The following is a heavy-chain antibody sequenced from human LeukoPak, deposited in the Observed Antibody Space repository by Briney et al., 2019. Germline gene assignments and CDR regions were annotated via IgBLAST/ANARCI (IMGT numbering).Heavy chain of an antibody. CDR1: GGTFSSYT. CDR2: IIPILGIA. D-gene: IGHD2-2*02. V-gene: IGHV1-69*02. J-gene: IGHJ5*02. CDR3: ARPYCSSTSCYRGWFDP. Sequence: GSSVKVSCKASGGTFSSYTISWVRQAPGQGLEWMGRIIPILGIANHAQKFQGRVTITADKSTSTAYMELSSLRSEDTAVYYCARPYCSSTSCYRGWFDPWGQGTLVTVSS.